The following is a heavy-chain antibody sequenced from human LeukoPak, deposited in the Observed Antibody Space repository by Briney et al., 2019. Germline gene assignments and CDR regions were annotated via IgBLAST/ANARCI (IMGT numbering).Heavy chain of an antibody. D-gene: IGHD3-10*01. CDR1: GFTFSSYS. J-gene: IGHJ6*02. CDR3: ARARGRGYYYGSGSSYYYGMDV. Sequence: GGSLRLSCAASGFTFSSYSMNWVRQAPGKGLEWVSSISSSSSYIYYADSVKGRFTISRDNAKSSLYLQMNSLRAEDTAVYYCARARGRGYYYGSGSSYYYGMDVWGQGTTVTVSS. V-gene: IGHV3-21*01. CDR2: ISSSSSYI.